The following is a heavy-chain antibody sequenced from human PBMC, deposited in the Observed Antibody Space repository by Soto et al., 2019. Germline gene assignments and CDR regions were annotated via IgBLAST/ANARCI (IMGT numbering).Heavy chain of an antibody. Sequence: GGSLILSCAASGFTFSNYWMHWVRQVPGEGLVWVSSINNDGSRTWYADSVRGRIAMSRDNARNLGYLQMNSLRAEDTAVYYCGTTFEYWGQGALVTVSS. V-gene: IGHV3-74*01. CDR3: GTTFEY. J-gene: IGHJ4*02. D-gene: IGHD1-26*01. CDR1: GFTFSNYW. CDR2: INNDGSRT.